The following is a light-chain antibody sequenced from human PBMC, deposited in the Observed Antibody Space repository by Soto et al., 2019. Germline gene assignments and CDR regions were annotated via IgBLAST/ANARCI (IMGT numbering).Light chain of an antibody. J-gene: IGLJ2*01. Sequence: QSALTQPASVSGSPGQSITISCTGTSSDVGGYNYVSWYQQHPGKAPKLMIYDVSSRPSGVSNRFSGSKSGNTASLTISGLQAEDEADYYCSSYTSSSTVVFGGGTNSPS. CDR3: SSYTSSSTVV. CDR2: DVS. V-gene: IGLV2-14*01. CDR1: SSDVGGYNY.